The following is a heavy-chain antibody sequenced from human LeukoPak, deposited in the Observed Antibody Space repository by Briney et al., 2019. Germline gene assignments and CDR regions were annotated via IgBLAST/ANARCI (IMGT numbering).Heavy chain of an antibody. CDR3: ARASPAAGSFDY. CDR1: GGSISSYY. Sequence: SETLPLTCTVSGGSISSYYWSWIRQPPGKGLEWIGYIYYSGRANYNPSLKSRVTISVDTSKNQFSLKLSSVTAADTAVYYCARASPAAGSFDYWGQGTLVTVSS. J-gene: IGHJ4*02. D-gene: IGHD6-13*01. V-gene: IGHV4-59*01. CDR2: IYYSGRA.